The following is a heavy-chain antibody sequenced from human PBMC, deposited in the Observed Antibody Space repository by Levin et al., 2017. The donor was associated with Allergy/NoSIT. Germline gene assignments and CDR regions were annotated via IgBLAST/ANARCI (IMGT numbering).Heavy chain of an antibody. CDR3: ARGQGSSWYFDP. V-gene: IGHV3-23*01. CDR2: ISGSGGST. J-gene: IGHJ5*02. Sequence: PSETLSLTCAASGFTFSSYAMSWVRQAPGKGLEWVSAISGSGGSTYYADSGKGRFTISRDNSRNTLYRQMNSLRAEDTAVYYCARGQGSSWYFDPWGQGTLVTVSS. CDR1: GFTFSSYA. D-gene: IGHD6-13*01.